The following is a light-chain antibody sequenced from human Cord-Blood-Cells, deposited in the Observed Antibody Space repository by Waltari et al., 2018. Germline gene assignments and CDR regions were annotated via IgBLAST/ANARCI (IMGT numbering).Light chain of an antibody. CDR2: DAS. J-gene: IGKJ4*01. CDR1: QDISNY. V-gene: IGKV1-33*01. CDR3: QQYDNLPLT. Sequence: DIQMTQSPSSLSASVGDRVTITCQASQDISNYLNWYQQKPGKAPKLLIYDASNLETGVPSRCSGSGSGTDFTFTISSLQPEDIATYYGQQYDNLPLTFGGGTKVEIK.